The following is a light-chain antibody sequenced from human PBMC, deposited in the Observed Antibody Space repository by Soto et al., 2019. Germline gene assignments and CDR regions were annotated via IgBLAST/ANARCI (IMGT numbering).Light chain of an antibody. Sequence: QSALTQPASVSGSPGQSITISRTGTSSDVGGYNYVSWYQQHPGKAPKLIIYDVSNRPSGVSNRFSGSKSGNTASLTISGLQAEDEADYYCNSYTSSSTYVFATGTKLTVL. J-gene: IGLJ1*01. V-gene: IGLV2-14*01. CDR2: DVS. CDR3: NSYTSSSTYV. CDR1: SSDVGGYNY.